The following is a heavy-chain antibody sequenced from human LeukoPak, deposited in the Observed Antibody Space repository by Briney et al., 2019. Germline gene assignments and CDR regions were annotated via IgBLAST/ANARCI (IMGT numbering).Heavy chain of an antibody. Sequence: PSETLSLTCTVSGGSITSSTFYWGWIRQPPGEGLEWIGTMYYSGRTNYNPSLEGRVSISVDPSKNQFSLKLSSVTAADTAVYYCGTSGWEQLLLQWGQGTLVTVPS. J-gene: IGHJ4*02. D-gene: IGHD1-26*01. CDR1: GGSITSSTFY. CDR3: GTSGWEQLLLQ. V-gene: IGHV4-39*01. CDR2: MYYSGRT.